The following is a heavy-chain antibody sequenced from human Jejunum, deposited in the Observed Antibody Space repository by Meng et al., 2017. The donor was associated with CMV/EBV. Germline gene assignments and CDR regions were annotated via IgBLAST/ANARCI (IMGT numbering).Heavy chain of an antibody. CDR1: GYTFGNYY. D-gene: IGHD6-19*01. V-gene: IGHV1-2*06. CDR2: ISPNNGVT. J-gene: IGHJ4*02. Sequence: QVHLVQSGAEVRKPGASAILSCKASGYTFGNYYIHWVRQAPGQGLEWLGRISPNNGVTNYAPRFHGRVPMTRDTSITTAYMEVKDLTTDDSAVYYCARETLTLAVADYFFDNWGQGTLVTVSS. CDR3: ARETLTLAVADYFFDN.